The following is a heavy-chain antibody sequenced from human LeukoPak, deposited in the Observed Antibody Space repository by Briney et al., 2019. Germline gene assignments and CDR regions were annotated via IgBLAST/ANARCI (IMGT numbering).Heavy chain of an antibody. Sequence: PGGSLRLSCAASGFTFSSYGMHWVRQAPGKGLEWVAVISYDGSNKYYADSVKGRFTISRDNSKNTLYLQMNSLRAEDTAVYYCAKDLVVRGVIPNWFDPWGQGTLVTVSS. CDR3: AKDLVVRGVIPNWFDP. D-gene: IGHD3-10*01. V-gene: IGHV3-30*18. CDR2: ISYDGSNK. CDR1: GFTFSSYG. J-gene: IGHJ5*02.